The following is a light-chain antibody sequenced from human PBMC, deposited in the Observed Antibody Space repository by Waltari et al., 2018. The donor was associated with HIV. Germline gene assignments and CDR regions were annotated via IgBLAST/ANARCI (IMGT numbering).Light chain of an antibody. CDR1: QGVNNY. V-gene: IGKV1-33*01. Sequence: GDRVSITCQASQGVNNYVNWYQTKPGEAPKLLIYEASNLDAGVPSRFSGSKSGTDYIFTISSLQREDVATYYCQQYDDLPTFGGGTKVDIK. CDR3: QQYDDLPT. CDR2: EAS. J-gene: IGKJ4*01.